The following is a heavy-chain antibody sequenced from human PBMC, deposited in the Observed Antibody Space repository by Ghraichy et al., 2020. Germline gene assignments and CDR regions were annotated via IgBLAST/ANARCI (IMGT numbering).Heavy chain of an antibody. CDR3: AKEGGRLGEGAFDV. V-gene: IGHV3-23*01. CDR1: EFTFDGYP. D-gene: IGHD3-10*01. J-gene: IGHJ3*01. CDR2: LGADGRST. Sequence: GESLNISCAVSEFTFDGYPMTWVRQAPGKGQEWVSTLGADGRSTFYADSVKGRFTISRDKSKRTMYLQMNSLRADDTAVYYCAKEGGRLGEGAFDVWGQGTKVTVSS.